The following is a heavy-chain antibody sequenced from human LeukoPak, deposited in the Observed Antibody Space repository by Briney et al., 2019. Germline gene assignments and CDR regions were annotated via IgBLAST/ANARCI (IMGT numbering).Heavy chain of an antibody. CDR2: ITSRSNNI. D-gene: IGHD3-3*01. CDR3: AREPDIRFSYMDV. CDR1: GFTFSSYT. Sequence: GGSLRLSCAASGFTFSSYTMDWVRQAPGKGLEWVSSITSRSNNIYYADSVQGRFTISRDNAKNLLFLQMNSLRAEDTAIYYCAREPDIRFSYMDVWGKGTTVIVPS. J-gene: IGHJ6*03. V-gene: IGHV3-21*06.